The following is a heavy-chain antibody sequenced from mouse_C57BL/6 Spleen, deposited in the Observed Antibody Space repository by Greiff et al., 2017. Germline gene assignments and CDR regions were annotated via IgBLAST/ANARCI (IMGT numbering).Heavy chain of an antibody. CDR1: GYAFSSSW. V-gene: IGHV1-82*01. Sequence: VQLQQSGPELVKPGASVKISCKASGYAFSSSWMNWVKQRPGKGLVWIGRIYPGDGDTNYNGKFKGKATLTADKSSSTAYMQLSSLTSEDSAVYFCASGGYYGSSYDAMDYWGQGTSVTVSS. J-gene: IGHJ4*01. D-gene: IGHD1-1*01. CDR3: ASGGYYGSSYDAMDY. CDR2: IYPGDGDT.